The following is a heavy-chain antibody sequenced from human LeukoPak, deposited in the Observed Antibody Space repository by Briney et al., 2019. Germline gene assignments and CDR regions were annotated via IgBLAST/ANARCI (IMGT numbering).Heavy chain of an antibody. CDR1: GGSISSGGYH. D-gene: IGHD2-2*01. CDR2: IHYSGSA. J-gene: IGHJ6*03. Sequence: SESLSLTGSVSGGSISSGGYHWSWIRQHAGKGLEWFGNIHYSGSADLSPSLKSRLWLSVDTSKNHFSLRLNSVSAADTSVYYCERDGVVRGTSDYSCMDVWGNGITVTASS. V-gene: IGHV4-31*03. CDR3: ERDGVVRGTSDYSCMDV.